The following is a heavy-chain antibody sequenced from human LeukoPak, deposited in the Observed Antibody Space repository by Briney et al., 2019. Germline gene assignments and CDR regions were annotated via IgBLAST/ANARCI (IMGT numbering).Heavy chain of an antibody. V-gene: IGHV3-7*01. CDR3: ARLFAVTPWGSGY. Sequence: PGGSLRLSCAASGFAFSSYWMSWVRQAPGKGLEWVANINQDGTDKQYVDSAKGRFTISRDNAKNSLYLQMNSLRAEDTAVYYCARLFAVTPWGSGYWGQGTLVTVSS. CDR1: GFAFSSYW. D-gene: IGHD4-17*01. J-gene: IGHJ4*02. CDR2: INQDGTDK.